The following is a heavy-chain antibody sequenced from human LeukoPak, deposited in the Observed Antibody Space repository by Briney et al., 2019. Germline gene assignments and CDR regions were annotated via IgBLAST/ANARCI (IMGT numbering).Heavy chain of an antibody. Sequence: GGSLRLSCAASGFTFSSYWMSWVRQAPGKGLEWVSAISGSGGSTYYADSVKGRFTISRDNSKNTLYLQMNSLRAEGTAVYYCAKGGTIFGVVIIPLDYWGQGTLVTVSS. CDR3: AKGGTIFGVVIIPLDY. J-gene: IGHJ4*02. D-gene: IGHD3-3*01. CDR2: ISGSGGST. V-gene: IGHV3-23*01. CDR1: GFTFSSYW.